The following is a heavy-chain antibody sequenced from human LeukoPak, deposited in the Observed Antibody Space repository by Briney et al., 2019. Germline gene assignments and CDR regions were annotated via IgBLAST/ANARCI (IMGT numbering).Heavy chain of an antibody. J-gene: IGHJ4*02. V-gene: IGHV4-34*01. D-gene: IGHD2-2*01. CDR2: INHSGST. CDR3: ARDRDCSSTSCYPR. CDR1: GGSFSGYY. Sequence: SETLSLTCAVYGGSFSGYYWSWIRQPPGKGLEWIGEINHSGSTNYNPSLKSRVTISVDTSKNQFSLKLSSVTAADTAVYYCARDRDCSSTSCYPRWGQGTLVTVSS.